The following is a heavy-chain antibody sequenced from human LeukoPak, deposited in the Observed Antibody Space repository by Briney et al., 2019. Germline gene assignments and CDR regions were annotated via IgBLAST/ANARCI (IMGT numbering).Heavy chain of an antibody. J-gene: IGHJ6*03. Sequence: ASVKVSCKASGYTFTSYGISWVRQAPGQGLEWMGWINPNSGGTNYAQKFQGRVTMTRDTSISTAYMELSRLRSDDTAVYYCARDRPYCSSTSCPLYYYYMDVWGKGTTVTVSS. CDR1: GYTFTSYG. D-gene: IGHD2-2*01. CDR2: INPNSGGT. V-gene: IGHV1-2*02. CDR3: ARDRPYCSSTSCPLYYYYMDV.